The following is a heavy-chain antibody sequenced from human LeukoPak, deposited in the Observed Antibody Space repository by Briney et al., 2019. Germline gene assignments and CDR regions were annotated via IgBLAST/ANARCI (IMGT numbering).Heavy chain of an antibody. CDR3: ASYYASGVSAYNYYGMDV. CDR2: MSHNRGT. CDR1: GHSISTGYY. J-gene: IGHJ6*04. V-gene: IGHV4-38-2*01. D-gene: IGHD3-10*01. Sequence: PSETLSLTCAVSGHSISTGYYWGWIRQPPGKGLEWIGGMSHNRGTYYNPSLKGRVTISMDTSKNQISLRLTSVTAADTAVYYCASYYASGVSAYNYYGMDVWGKGTTVTASS.